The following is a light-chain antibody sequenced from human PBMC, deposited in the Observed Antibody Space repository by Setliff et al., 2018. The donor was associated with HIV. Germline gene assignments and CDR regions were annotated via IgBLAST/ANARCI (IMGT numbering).Light chain of an antibody. CDR3: SSYAGSSFYV. V-gene: IGLV2-8*01. CDR1: SSDVGGSNF. Sequence: QSALTQPPSASGSPGQSVTISCTGTSSDVGGSNFVSWYQHHPGNAPKLMIYDVSKRPSGVPDRFSGSKSGNTASLTVSGLQAEDEADYYCSSYAGSSFYVFGTGTKVTVL. J-gene: IGLJ1*01. CDR2: DVS.